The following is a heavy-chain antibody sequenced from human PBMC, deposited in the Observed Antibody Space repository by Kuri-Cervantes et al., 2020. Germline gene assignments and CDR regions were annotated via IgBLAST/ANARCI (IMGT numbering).Heavy chain of an antibody. CDR1: GYSISSGYY. CDR2: IYHSGST. V-gene: IGHV4-38-2*01. J-gene: IGHJ4*01. CDR3: ARQDRNFDY. Sequence: SETLSLTCAVSGYSISSGYYWGWIRQPPGKGLEWIGSIYHSGSTYYNPSLKSRVTISVDKSKNQFSLKLSSVTAADTAVYYCARQDRNFDYWGQGTLVTVSS.